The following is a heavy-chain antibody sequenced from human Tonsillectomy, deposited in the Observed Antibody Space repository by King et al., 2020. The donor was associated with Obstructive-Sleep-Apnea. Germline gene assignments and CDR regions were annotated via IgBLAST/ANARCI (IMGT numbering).Heavy chain of an antibody. J-gene: IGHJ6*02. CDR3: ARAIWFGELLLDYYYYGMDV. CDR2: ISYDGSNK. Sequence: VQLVESGGGVVQPGRSLRLSCAASGFTFSSYAMHLVRQAPGKGLEWVAVISYDGSNKYYADSVKGRFTISRDNSKNTLYLQMNSLRAEDTAVYYCARAIWFGELLLDYYYYGMDVWGQGTTVTVSS. D-gene: IGHD3-10*01. CDR1: GFTFSSYA. V-gene: IGHV3-30-3*01.